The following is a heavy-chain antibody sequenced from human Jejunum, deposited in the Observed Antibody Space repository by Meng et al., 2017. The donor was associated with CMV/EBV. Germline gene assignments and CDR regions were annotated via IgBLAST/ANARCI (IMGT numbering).Heavy chain of an antibody. Sequence: GYYLRWVRQAPGQRLEWMAWITPQSGGTNYAQKFQGRVTMTRDTSISTAYMELSRLRSDDTAMYYCVREGFCSTTSCFRPYGMDVWGQGTTVTVSS. CDR1: GYY. CDR3: VREGFCSTTSCFRPYGMDV. V-gene: IGHV1-2*02. J-gene: IGHJ6*02. D-gene: IGHD2-2*01. CDR2: ITPQSGGT.